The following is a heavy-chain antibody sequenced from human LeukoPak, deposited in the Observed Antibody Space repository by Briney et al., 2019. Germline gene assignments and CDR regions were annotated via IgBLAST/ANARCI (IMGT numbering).Heavy chain of an antibody. CDR3: ARWYCSSTSCYAGAFDI. J-gene: IGHJ3*02. CDR2: ISPYNGYT. V-gene: IGHV1-18*04. Sequence: ASVKVSCKASGYTFTSYGTSWVRQAPGQGLEWMGWISPYNGYTNYAQKLQGRVTMTTDTSTSTAYMELRSLRSDDTAVYYCARWYCSSTSCYAGAFDIWGQGTMVTVSS. D-gene: IGHD2-2*01. CDR1: GYTFTSYG.